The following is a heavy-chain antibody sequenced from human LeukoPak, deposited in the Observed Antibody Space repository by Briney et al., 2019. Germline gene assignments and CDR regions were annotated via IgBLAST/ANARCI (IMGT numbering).Heavy chain of an antibody. CDR1: GFTFSSYA. Sequence: GGSLRLSCPAAGFTFSSYAISCVRQAPRKGLEWVSAISGSGGSTYYADSVKGRFTISRDNSKKTLYLQMNSLRAEDTAVYYCANGYYDYVWGSYRHFDYWGQGTLVTVSS. CDR2: ISGSGGST. CDR3: ANGYYDYVWGSYRHFDY. J-gene: IGHJ4*02. V-gene: IGHV3-23*01. D-gene: IGHD3-16*02.